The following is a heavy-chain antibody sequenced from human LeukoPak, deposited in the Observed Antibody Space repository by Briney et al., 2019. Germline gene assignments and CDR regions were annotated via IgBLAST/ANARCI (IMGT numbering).Heavy chain of an antibody. J-gene: IGHJ4*02. V-gene: IGHV3-23*01. CDR3: AKDQRAIAARPGGFDY. D-gene: IGHD6-6*01. CDR2: ISGSGGST. Sequence: PGGSLRLSCAASGFTFSSYAMSWVRQAPGKGLEWVSAISGSGGSTYYADSVKGRFTISRDNSKNTLYLQLNSLRTEDTSVYYCAKDQRAIAARPGGFDYWGQGSLVTVSS. CDR1: GFTFSSYA.